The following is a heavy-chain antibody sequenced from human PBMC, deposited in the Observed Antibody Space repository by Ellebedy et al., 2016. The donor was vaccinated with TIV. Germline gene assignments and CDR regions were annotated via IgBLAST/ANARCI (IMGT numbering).Heavy chain of an antibody. CDR1: GFTFSSYG. CDR2: ISYDGSNK. CDR3: ARAVAGTLWFDP. V-gene: IGHV3-30*03. Sequence: GGSLRLSXAASGFTFSSYGMHWVRQAPGKGLEWVAVISYDGSNKYYADSVKGRFTISRDNSKNTLYLQMNSLRAEDTAVYYCARAVAGTLWFDPWGQGTLVTVSS. D-gene: IGHD6-19*01. J-gene: IGHJ5*02.